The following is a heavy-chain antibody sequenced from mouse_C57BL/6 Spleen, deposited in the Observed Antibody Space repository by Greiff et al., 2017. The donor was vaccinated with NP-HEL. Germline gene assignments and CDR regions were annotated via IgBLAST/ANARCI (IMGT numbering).Heavy chain of an antibody. CDR1: GYAFSSSW. J-gene: IGHJ1*03. CDR3: ARELVWYFDV. CDR2: IYPGDGDT. V-gene: IGHV1-82*01. Sequence: VQLQQSGPELVKPGASVKISCKASGYAFSSSWMNWVKQRPGKGLEWIGRIYPGDGDTNYNGKFKGKATLTADKSSSPAYMQLSGLTSEDSAFYFCARELVWYFDVWAQGPRSPSPQ. D-gene: IGHD2-10*02.